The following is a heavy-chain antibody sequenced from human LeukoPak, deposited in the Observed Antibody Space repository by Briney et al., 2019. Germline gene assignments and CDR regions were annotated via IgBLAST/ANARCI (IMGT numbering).Heavy chain of an antibody. CDR1: GGTFSSYA. CDR3: ARDPEKIAVAGTGFDY. V-gene: IGHV1-69*13. CDR2: IIPIFGTA. D-gene: IGHD6-19*01. Sequence: SVKVSCKASGGTFSSYAISWVRQAPGQGLEWMGGIIPIFGTANYAQKFQGRVTITADESTSTAYMELRSLRSDDTAVYYCARDPEKIAVAGTGFDYWGQGTLVTVSS. J-gene: IGHJ4*02.